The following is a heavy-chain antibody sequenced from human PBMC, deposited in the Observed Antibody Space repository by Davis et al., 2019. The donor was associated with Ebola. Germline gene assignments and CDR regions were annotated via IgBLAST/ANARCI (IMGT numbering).Heavy chain of an antibody. V-gene: IGHV4-39*01. D-gene: IGHD6-19*01. J-gene: IGHJ5*02. CDR2: IFYTGTT. Sequence: MPSETLSLTCTVSGDSLSTSPYYWGWIRQPPGKGLEWIGDIFYTGTTYYNPSLKSRVTIFVDASKNQLSLRLASVTAADTAVYYCARHAVAGTRWIAPWGQGTLVTVSS. CDR3: ARHAVAGTRWIAP. CDR1: GDSLSTSPYY.